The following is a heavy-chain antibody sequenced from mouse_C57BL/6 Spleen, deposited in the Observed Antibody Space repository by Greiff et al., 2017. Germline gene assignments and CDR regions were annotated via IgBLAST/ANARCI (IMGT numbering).Heavy chain of an antibody. V-gene: IGHV5-17*01. CDR3: ARKATDAMDY. D-gene: IGHD3-2*02. J-gene: IGHJ4*01. CDR2: ISSGSSTI. Sequence: EVHLVESGGGLVKPGGSLKLSCAASGFTFRDYGMHWVRQAPEKGLEWVAYISSGSSTIYYADTVKGRFTITRDNAKNTLFLQMTRLRSEDTAMDYCARKATDAMDYWGQGTSVTVSS. CDR1: GFTFRDYG.